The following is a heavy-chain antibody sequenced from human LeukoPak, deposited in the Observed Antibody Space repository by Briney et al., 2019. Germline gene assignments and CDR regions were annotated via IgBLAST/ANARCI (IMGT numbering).Heavy chain of an antibody. V-gene: IGHV3-21*01. J-gene: IGHJ4*02. CDR1: GVTFRGYS. CDR3: ARDLSLGAPGGFDY. D-gene: IGHD3-16*01. CDR2: ISSSSTYI. Sequence: GGSLRLSCAASGVTFRGYSMNWVRQAPGKGLEWVSTISSSSTYIYYADSVKGRFTISRDNAENPVYLQMDNLRGDDTAVYYCARDLSLGAPGGFDYWGQGTLVTVSS.